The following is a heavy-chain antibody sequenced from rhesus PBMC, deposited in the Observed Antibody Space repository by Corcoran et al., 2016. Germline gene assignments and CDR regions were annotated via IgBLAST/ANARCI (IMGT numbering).Heavy chain of an antibody. Sequence: EVQLVESGGGLVQPGGSLRLSCAASGVTFSNIWLNWVLPAPVMVLALGCLNKSKADGETADYYGAVKGRFPISRDASTNTLYMQMNSLKTEDTAVYYCTTDLAVRGSWNIDYGLDSWGQGVVVTVSS. CDR1: GVTFSNIW. CDR3: TTDLAVRGSWNIDYGLDS. CDR2: NKSKADGETA. V-gene: IGHV3-30*01. D-gene: IGHD6-25*01. J-gene: IGHJ6*01.